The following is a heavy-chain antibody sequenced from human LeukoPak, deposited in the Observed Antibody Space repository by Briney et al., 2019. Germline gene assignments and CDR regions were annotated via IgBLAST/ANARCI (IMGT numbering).Heavy chain of an antibody. CDR3: ASPLGAAAGIPYGMDV. J-gene: IGHJ6*02. D-gene: IGHD6-13*01. CDR1: GYTFTSYG. Sequence: ASVKVSCKASGYTFTSYGISWVRQAPGQGLEWMGWISAYNGSTNYAQKLQGRVTMTTDTSTSTAYMELRSLRSDDTAVYYCASPLGAAAGIPYGMDVWGQGTTVTVSS. CDR2: ISAYNGST. V-gene: IGHV1-18*01.